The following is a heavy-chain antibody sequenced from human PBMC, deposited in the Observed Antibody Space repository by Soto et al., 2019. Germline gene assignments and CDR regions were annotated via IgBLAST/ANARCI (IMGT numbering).Heavy chain of an antibody. CDR1: GFTFNTYW. V-gene: IGHV3-74*01. CDR3: TTVATNSYHWLDP. D-gene: IGHD5-12*01. CDR2: INSDGTKT. J-gene: IGHJ5*02. Sequence: EVQLVESGGTLVQPGGSLRLSCAASGFTFNTYWMHWVRQAPGKGLVWVSRINSDGTKTTYADSVKGRFTISRDNAKNTVYLQMNSLRAEDTAVYYCTTVATNSYHWLDPWGQGTLVTVSS.